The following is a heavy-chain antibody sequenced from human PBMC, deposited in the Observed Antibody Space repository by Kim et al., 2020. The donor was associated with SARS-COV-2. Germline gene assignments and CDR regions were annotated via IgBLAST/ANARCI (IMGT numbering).Heavy chain of an antibody. Sequence: SVKGRFTISRDNSKNTLYLQMNSLRAEDTAVYYCAKDLYCGGDCYSGGYWGQGTLVTVSS. CDR3: AKDLYCGGDCYSGGY. J-gene: IGHJ4*02. D-gene: IGHD2-21*02. V-gene: IGHV3-23*01.